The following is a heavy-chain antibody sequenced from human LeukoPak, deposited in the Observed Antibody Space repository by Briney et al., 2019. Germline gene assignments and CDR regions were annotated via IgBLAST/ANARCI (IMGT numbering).Heavy chain of an antibody. Sequence: GGSLRLSCAASGFTFTSYTMNWVRQAPGKGLAWVSSISSSSNYIYYADSVKGRFTISRDNAKNSLYLQMNSLRAEDTAVYYCASNRNWFDPWGQGTLVTVSS. D-gene: IGHD3-16*02. V-gene: IGHV3-21*04. CDR1: GFTFTSYT. J-gene: IGHJ5*02. CDR3: ASNRNWFDP. CDR2: ISSSSNYI.